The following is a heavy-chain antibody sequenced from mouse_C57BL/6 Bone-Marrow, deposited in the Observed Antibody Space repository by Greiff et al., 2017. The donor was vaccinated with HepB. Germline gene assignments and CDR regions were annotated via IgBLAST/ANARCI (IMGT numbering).Heavy chain of an antibody. D-gene: IGHD2-4*01. V-gene: IGHV1-75*01. CDR1: GYTFTDYY. CDR3: AREDDYDEAWFAY. CDR2: IFPGSGST. J-gene: IGHJ3*01. Sequence: QVHVKQSGPELVKPGASVKISCKASGYTFTDYYINWVKQRPGQGLEWIGWIFPGSGSTYYNEKFKGKATLTVDKSSSTAYMLLSSLTSEDSAVYFCAREDDYDEAWFAYWGQGTLVTVSA.